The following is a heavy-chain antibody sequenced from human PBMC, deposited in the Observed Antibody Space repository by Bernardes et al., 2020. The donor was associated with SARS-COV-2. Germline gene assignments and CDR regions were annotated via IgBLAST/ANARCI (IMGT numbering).Heavy chain of an antibody. CDR3: ARQDIGAIFGVVITPAGMDV. J-gene: IGHJ6*02. D-gene: IGHD3-3*01. Sequence: SETLSLTCTVSGGSISSYYWSWIRQPPGKGLEWIRYIYYSGSTNYNPSLKSRVTISVDTSKNQFSLKLSSVTAADTAVYYCARQDIGAIFGVVITPAGMDVWGQGTTVTVSS. V-gene: IGHV4-59*08. CDR1: GGSISSYY. CDR2: IYYSGST.